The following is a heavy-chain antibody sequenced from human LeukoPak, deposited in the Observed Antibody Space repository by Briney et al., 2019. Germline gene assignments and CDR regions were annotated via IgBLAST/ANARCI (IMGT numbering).Heavy chain of an antibody. CDR2: ITGSGTST. D-gene: IGHD3-9*01. CDR1: GFTFSNYA. J-gene: IGHJ4*02. V-gene: IGHV3-23*01. Sequence: PGASLRLSCVASGFTFSNYAVSWVRQAPGKGLEWVSAITGSGTSTYYADSLKGRFTISRDNSKNTVFLQMNSLRHEDTAIYYCVIWGDYDVLTGYYVPDYWGQGTLVTVSS. CDR3: VIWGDYDVLTGYYVPDY.